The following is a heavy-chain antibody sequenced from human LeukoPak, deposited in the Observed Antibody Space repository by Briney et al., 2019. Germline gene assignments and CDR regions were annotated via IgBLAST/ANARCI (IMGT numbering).Heavy chain of an antibody. CDR2: ISGSGGST. J-gene: IGHJ6*02. V-gene: IGHV3-23*01. D-gene: IGHD3-10*01. CDR1: GFTFSTYA. CDR3: AKSGGLSGSGRLAMDV. Sequence: GGSLRLSRAASGFTFSTYAMSWVRLAPGKGLEWVSGISGSGGSTYYADSVKGRFTSSRDNSNNTLYVQMNSLRVEDTAVYYCAKSGGLSGSGRLAMDVWGQGTTVTVSS.